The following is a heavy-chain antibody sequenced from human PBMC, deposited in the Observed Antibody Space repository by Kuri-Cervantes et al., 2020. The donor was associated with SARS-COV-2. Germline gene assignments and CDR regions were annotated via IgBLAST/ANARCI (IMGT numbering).Heavy chain of an antibody. Sequence: ETLSLTCAASGFIFSGSALHWVRQASGRGLEWVGRSRSKANSYATAYAASVKGRFTISRDFSKNSLSLQMDSLTTEDTAVYYCARSSTTTYSFWGQGTLVTVSS. CDR2: SRSKANSYAT. CDR1: GFIFSGSA. D-gene: IGHD1-1*01. CDR3: ARSSTTTYSF. V-gene: IGHV3-73*01. J-gene: IGHJ1*01.